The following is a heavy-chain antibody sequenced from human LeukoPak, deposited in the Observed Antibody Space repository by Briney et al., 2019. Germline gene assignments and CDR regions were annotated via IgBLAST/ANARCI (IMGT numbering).Heavy chain of an antibody. Sequence: GGSLRLSCAASGLTFDDYAMHWVRQAPGKGLEWVSGISWNSGSIGYADSVKGRFTISRDNAKNSLYLQMNSLRAEDTALYYCAKVRGVWGYFDYWGQGTLVTVSS. CDR2: ISWNSGSI. V-gene: IGHV3-9*01. CDR1: GLTFDDYA. CDR3: AKVRGVWGYFDY. D-gene: IGHD3-3*01. J-gene: IGHJ4*02.